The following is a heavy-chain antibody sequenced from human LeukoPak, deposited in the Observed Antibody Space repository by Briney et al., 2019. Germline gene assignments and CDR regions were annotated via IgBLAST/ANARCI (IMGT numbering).Heavy chain of an antibody. CDR1: GYTFTGYY. D-gene: IGHD1-26*01. V-gene: IGHV1-2*02. Sequence: SVTVSFKSSGYTFTGYYMHWVRQAPGQGLEWMGWINPNSGGTNYAQKFQGRVTMTRDTSISTAYMELSRLRSDDTAVYYCARDDTWAFDYWGQGTLVTVSS. CDR3: ARDDTWAFDY. CDR2: INPNSGGT. J-gene: IGHJ4*02.